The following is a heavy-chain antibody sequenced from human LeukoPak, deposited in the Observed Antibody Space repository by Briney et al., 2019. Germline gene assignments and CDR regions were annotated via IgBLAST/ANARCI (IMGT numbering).Heavy chain of an antibody. J-gene: IGHJ4*02. Sequence: ASVKVSCKASGGTFSSYAISWVRQAPGQGLEWMGGIIPIFGTANYAQKFQGRVTITTDEFTSTAYMELSSLRSEDTAVYYCARSLIRFLEWLSNWGQGTLVTVSS. D-gene: IGHD3-3*01. CDR1: GGTFSSYA. CDR2: IIPIFGTA. CDR3: ARSLIRFLEWLSN. V-gene: IGHV1-69*05.